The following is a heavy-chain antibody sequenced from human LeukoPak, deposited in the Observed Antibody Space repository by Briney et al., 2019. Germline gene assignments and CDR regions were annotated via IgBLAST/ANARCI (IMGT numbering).Heavy chain of an antibody. CDR2: IYYSGST. CDR3: ASHQYDSSGYCDY. J-gene: IGHJ4*02. Sequence: SETLSLTCTVSGGSISSYYWSWIRQPPGKGLEWIGYIYYSGSTNYNPSLKSRVTISVDTSKNQFSLKRSSVTAADTAVYYCASHQYDSSGYCDYWGQGTLVTVSS. V-gene: IGHV4-59*01. CDR1: GGSISSYY. D-gene: IGHD3-22*01.